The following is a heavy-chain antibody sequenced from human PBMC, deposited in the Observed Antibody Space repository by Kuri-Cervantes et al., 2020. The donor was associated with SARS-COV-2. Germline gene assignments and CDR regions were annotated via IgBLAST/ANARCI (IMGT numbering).Heavy chain of an antibody. Sequence: SQTLALTCAVYGGSFSGYYWSWIRQPPGKGLEWIGEINHSGSTNYNPSLKSRVTISVDTSNNQFSLKLSSVTAADTAVYYCAAKGCHNQKRTSCYNDYWGQGTLVTVSS. CDR1: GGSFSGYY. D-gene: IGHD2-2*01. CDR3: AAKGCHNQKRTSCYNDY. CDR2: INHSGST. J-gene: IGHJ4*02. V-gene: IGHV4-34*01.